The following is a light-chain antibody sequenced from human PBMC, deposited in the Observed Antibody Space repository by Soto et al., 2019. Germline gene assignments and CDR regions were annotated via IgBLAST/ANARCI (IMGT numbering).Light chain of an antibody. CDR2: SDN. J-gene: IGLJ2*01. Sequence: QSVLTQAPSTSGTPGQRVTISCSGSSSNIGRTSVNWYQQLPGTAPKLVMYSDNQRPSGVPDRFSASKSGTSASLAISGLQPEDEAEYYCAAWDDSLNGVVFGGGTK. V-gene: IGLV1-44*01. CDR1: SSNIGRTS. CDR3: AAWDDSLNGVV.